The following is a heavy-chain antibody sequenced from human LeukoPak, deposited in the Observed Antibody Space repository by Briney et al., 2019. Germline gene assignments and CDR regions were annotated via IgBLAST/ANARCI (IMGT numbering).Heavy chain of an antibody. CDR2: IYTSGST. CDR3: ASHSDDAFDI. J-gene: IGHJ3*02. D-gene: IGHD6-13*01. V-gene: IGHV4-4*07. Sequence: PSETLSLTCTASGGSISSYYWSWIRQPAGKGLEWIGRIYTSGSTNYNPSLKSRVTMSVDTSKNQFSLKLSSVTAADTTVYYCASHSDDAFDIWGQGTMVTVSS. CDR1: GGSISSYY.